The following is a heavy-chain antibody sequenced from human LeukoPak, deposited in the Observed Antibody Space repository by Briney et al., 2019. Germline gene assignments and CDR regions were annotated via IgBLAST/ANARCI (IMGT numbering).Heavy chain of an antibody. V-gene: IGHV1-18*01. Sequence: ASVKVSCKASGYTFTSYGISWVRQAPGQGLEWMGWISAYNGNTNYAQKLQGRVTMTTDTSTSTAYMERRSLRSDDTAVYYCARDPPTYYYDSSGYPDYYYYGMDVWGQGTTVSVSS. CDR1: GYTFTSYG. CDR3: ARDPPTYYYDSSGYPDYYYYGMDV. J-gene: IGHJ6*02. CDR2: ISAYNGNT. D-gene: IGHD3-22*01.